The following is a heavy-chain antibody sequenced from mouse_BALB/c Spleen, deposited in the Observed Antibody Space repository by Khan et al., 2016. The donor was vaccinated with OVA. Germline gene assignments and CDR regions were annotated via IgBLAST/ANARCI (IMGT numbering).Heavy chain of an antibody. J-gene: IGHJ2*01. V-gene: IGHV1S137*01. CDR1: GYTFTDYA. D-gene: IGHD2-3*01. CDR2: ISTYSGNT. Sequence: QVQLQQSGPELVRPGVSVKISCKGSGYTFTDYAMYWVNQSHAKSLEWIGLISTYSGNTNYNQKFKGKAKMIVDKSSSPATMELAQLTSADSAIYYCASPAYDGYFDYWGQGTTLPVSS. CDR3: ASPAYDGYFDY.